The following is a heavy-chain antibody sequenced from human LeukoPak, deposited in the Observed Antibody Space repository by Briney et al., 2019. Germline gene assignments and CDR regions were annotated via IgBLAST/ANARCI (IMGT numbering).Heavy chain of an antibody. Sequence: PGGSLRLSCAASGFTFSTYSMSWVRQAPGKGLEWVSAIRGGGGDTYYADSVKGRFTISRDNSKATLSLQMNSLRAEDTAVYYCAKISWDGRGSFYWGQGTLVTVS. J-gene: IGHJ4*02. D-gene: IGHD3-10*01. V-gene: IGHV3-23*01. CDR2: IRGGGGDT. CDR1: GFTFSTYS. CDR3: AKISWDGRGSFY.